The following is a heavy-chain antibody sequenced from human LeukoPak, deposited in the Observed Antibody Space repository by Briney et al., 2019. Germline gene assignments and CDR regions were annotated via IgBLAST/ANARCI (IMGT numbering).Heavy chain of an antibody. Sequence: GASVKVSCKASGYTFTSYDINWVRQATGQGLEWMGWMNPNSGNTGYAQKFQGRVTMTRNTSISTAYMELSSLRSEDTAMYYCAVQAVADWYYFDYWGQGTLVTVSS. J-gene: IGHJ4*02. CDR1: GYTFTSYD. D-gene: IGHD6-19*01. V-gene: IGHV1-8*01. CDR3: AVQAVADWYYFDY. CDR2: MNPNSGNT.